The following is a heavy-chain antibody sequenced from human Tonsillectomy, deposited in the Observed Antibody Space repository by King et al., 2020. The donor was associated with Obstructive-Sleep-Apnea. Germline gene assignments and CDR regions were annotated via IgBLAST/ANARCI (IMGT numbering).Heavy chain of an antibody. Sequence: QLQESGPGLVKPSETLSLTCTVSGGSVSSGSYYWSWIRQPPGKGLEWIGYIYYSGSTNYNPSLMSRVTISVDTSKNQFSLKLSSVTAADTAVYYCAREEATPDFAEYYFDYWGQGTLVTVSS. J-gene: IGHJ4*02. V-gene: IGHV4-61*01. CDR3: AREEATPDFAEYYFDY. CDR2: IYYSGST. D-gene: IGHD3-3*01. CDR1: GGSVSSGSYY.